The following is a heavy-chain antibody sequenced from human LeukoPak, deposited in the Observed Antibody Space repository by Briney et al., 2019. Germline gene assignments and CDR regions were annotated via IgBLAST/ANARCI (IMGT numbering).Heavy chain of an antibody. CDR3: ARVAAAGTGVYYYYYMDV. J-gene: IGHJ6*03. CDR2: IIPIFGTA. D-gene: IGHD6-13*01. V-gene: IGHV1-69*06. Sequence: SVKVSCKASGGTFSGYAISWVRQAPGQGLEWMGGIIPIFGTANYAQKFQGRVTITADTSTSTAYMELRSLRSDDTAVYYCARVAAAGTGVYYYYYMDVWGKGTTVTVSS. CDR1: GGTFSGYA.